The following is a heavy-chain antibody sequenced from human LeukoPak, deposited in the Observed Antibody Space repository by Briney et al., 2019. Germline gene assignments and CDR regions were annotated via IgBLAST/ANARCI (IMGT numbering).Heavy chain of an antibody. D-gene: IGHD3-3*01. CDR2: IYSGDRT. CDR1: GFTVSNNY. Sequence: GGSLRLSCAASGFTVSNNYMTWVRQAPGKGLEWVSVIYSGDRTNYADSVKGRFTISRDNSKNTLFFQMNSLRAEDTAVYYCARLTSGNGLDVWAKGPRSPSP. CDR3: ARLTSGNGLDV. V-gene: IGHV3-66*04. J-gene: IGHJ6*02.